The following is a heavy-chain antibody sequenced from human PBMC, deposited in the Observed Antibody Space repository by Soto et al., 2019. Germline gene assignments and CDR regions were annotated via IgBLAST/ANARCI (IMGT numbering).Heavy chain of an antibody. Sequence: XGTLSLSFAVYGGSVSGYYWSWIRQPPGKGLEWIGEINHSGSTNYNPSLKSRVTISVDTSKNQFSLKLSSVTAADTAVYYCARVERDYGSGSYYNVGYYYYYGMDVWGQGTTVTSP. D-gene: IGHD3-10*01. CDR1: GGSVSGYY. CDR3: ARVERDYGSGSYYNVGYYYYYGMDV. CDR2: INHSGST. J-gene: IGHJ6*02. V-gene: IGHV4-34*01.